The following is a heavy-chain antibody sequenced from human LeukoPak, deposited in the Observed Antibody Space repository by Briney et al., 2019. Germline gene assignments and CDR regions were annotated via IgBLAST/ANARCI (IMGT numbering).Heavy chain of an antibody. CDR1: GGSFSGYY. J-gene: IGHJ4*02. CDR2: INHSGST. CDR3: ARSYGSGSYYSDY. V-gene: IGHV4-34*01. Sequence: SETLSLTCAVYGGSFSGYYWSWIRQPPGKGLEWIGEINHSGSTNYNPPLKSRVTISVDTSKNQFSLKLSSVTAADTAVYYCARSYGSGSYYSDYWGQGTLVTVSS. D-gene: IGHD3-10*01.